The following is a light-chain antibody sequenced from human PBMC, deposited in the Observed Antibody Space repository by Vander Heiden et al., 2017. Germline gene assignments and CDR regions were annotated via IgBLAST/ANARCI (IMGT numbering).Light chain of an antibody. CDR3: AAWDDSLNAVV. CDR1: SSNIAKST. CDR2: SYN. J-gene: IGLJ2*01. Sequence: QSVLTQSPSESGTPGQRVTISCSGSSSNIAKSTVNWYQHVPGSAPKLLLYSYNLRPAGFPDLFSASKSGPSASLAIAGLRSDDDADYYCAAWDDSLNAVVFGGGTKVTVL. V-gene: IGLV1-44*01.